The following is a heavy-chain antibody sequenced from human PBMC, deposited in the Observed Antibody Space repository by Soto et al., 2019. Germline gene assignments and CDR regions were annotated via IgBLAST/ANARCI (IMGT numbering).Heavy chain of an antibody. CDR1: GGCFRGYY. D-gene: IGHD5-18*01. J-gene: IGHJ4*02. CDR3: ARELGLTAFFDY. V-gene: IGHV4-34*01. CDR2: INHSGST. Sequence: SETMSLACAVYGGCFRGYYWSWIRQPPGKGLEWIGEINHSGSTNYNPSLKSRVTISVDTSKNQFSLKLSSVTAADTAVYYCARELGLTAFFDYWGQGTLVTVSS.